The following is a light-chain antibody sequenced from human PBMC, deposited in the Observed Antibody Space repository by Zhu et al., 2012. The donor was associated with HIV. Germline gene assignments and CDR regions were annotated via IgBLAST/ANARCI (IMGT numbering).Light chain of an antibody. J-gene: IGKJ5*01. V-gene: IGKV1-9*01. CDR3: QQLNSYPIT. CDR1: QGISTY. Sequence: DIQLTQSPSFLSAFVGDRVSITCRASQGISTYLAWYQQKAGRAPNVQIYEASRLQSGVPSRFSGSGSGTEFSLTISSLQPEDSGTYYCQQLNSYPITFGQGTRLEIK. CDR2: EAS.